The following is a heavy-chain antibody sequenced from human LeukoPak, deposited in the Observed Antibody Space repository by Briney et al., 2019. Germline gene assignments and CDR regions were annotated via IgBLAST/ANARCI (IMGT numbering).Heavy chain of an antibody. D-gene: IGHD5-18*01. CDR2: ISSSSSYI. V-gene: IGHV3-21*01. J-gene: IGHJ4*02. Sequence: GGSLRLSCAASGFTFSSYSMNWVRQAPGKGLEWVSSISSSSSYIYYADSVKGRFTISRDNAKNSLYLQMNSLRAEDTAVYYCAREHPGYSYGHGDFDYWGQGTLVTVSS. CDR3: AREHPGYSYGHGDFDY. CDR1: GFTFSSYS.